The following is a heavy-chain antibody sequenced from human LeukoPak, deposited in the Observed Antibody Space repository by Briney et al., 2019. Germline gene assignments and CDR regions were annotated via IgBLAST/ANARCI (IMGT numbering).Heavy chain of an antibody. CDR1: GFTFSSYS. J-gene: IGHJ4*02. CDR3: TRSRDSSGWFLDY. Sequence: GGSLRLSCAASGFTFSSYSMNWVRQAPGKGLEWVSYISSSSSTIYYADSVKGRFTISRDNSKNTLYLQMNSLRAEDTAVYYCTRSRDSSGWFLDYWGQGTLVTVSS. D-gene: IGHD6-19*01. CDR2: ISSSSSTI. V-gene: IGHV3-48*01.